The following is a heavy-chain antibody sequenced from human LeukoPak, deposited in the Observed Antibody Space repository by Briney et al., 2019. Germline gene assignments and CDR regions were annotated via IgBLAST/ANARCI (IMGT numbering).Heavy chain of an antibody. J-gene: IGHJ4*02. Sequence: GASVKVSCKASGYTFTSYYMHWVRQAPGQGLEWMGIINPSGGSTSCAQKFQGRVTMTRDMSTSTVYMELSSLRSEDTAVYYCARDAMSSVTTSPYYFDYWGQGTLVTVSS. V-gene: IGHV1-46*01. D-gene: IGHD4-17*01. CDR1: GYTFTSYY. CDR3: ARDAMSSVTTSPYYFDY. CDR2: INPSGGST.